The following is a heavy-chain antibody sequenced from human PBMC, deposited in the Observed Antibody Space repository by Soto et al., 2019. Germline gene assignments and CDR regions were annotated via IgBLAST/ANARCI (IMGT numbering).Heavy chain of an antibody. CDR1: GGTFSSYT. D-gene: IGHD1-26*01. CDR3: ARDSPKAGKEWGPDY. J-gene: IGHJ4*02. CDR2: IIPILGIA. Sequence: QVQLVQSGAEVKKPGSSVKVSCKASGGTFSSYTISWVRQAPGQGLEWMGRIIPILGIANYAQKFQGRVTITADKSTGTAYMELSSLRSEDAAVYYCARDSPKAGKEWGPDYWGQGTLVTVSS. V-gene: IGHV1-69*08.